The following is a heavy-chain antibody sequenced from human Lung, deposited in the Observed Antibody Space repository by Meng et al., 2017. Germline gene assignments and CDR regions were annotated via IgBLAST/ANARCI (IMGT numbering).Heavy chain of an antibody. CDR2: INHSAST. CDR3: ARGPTTMAHDFDY. Sequence: QVDVKQLRAGRLNPSETLSLTCVFAGGSFSDYYWSWIRQPPGKGLEWIGEINHSASTNYNPSLESRATISVDTSQNNLSLKLSSVTAADSAVYYCARGPTTMAHDFDYWGQGTLVTVSS. V-gene: IGHV4-34*01. D-gene: IGHD4-11*01. CDR1: GGSFSDYY. J-gene: IGHJ4*02.